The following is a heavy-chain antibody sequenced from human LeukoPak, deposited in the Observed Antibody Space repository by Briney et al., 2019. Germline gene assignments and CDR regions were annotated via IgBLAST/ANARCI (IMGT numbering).Heavy chain of an antibody. CDR3: YAPYNWFDP. J-gene: IGHJ5*02. CDR1: GFTFSSYA. D-gene: IGHD4-17*01. CDR2: ISYDGSNK. Sequence: GGSLRLSCAASGFTFSSYAMHWVRQAPGKGLEWVAVISYDGSNKYYADSVKGRFTISRDNSKNTLYLQMNSLRAEDTAVYYCYAPYNWFDPWGQGTLVTVSS. V-gene: IGHV3-30-3*01.